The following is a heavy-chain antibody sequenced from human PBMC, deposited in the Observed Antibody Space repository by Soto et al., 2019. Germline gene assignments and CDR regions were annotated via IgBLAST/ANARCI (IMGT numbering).Heavy chain of an antibody. CDR1: GGTFSSYT. J-gene: IGHJ5*02. D-gene: IGHD3-9*01. Sequence: SVKVSCKASGGTFSSYTISWVRQAPGQGLEWMGRIIPILGIANYAQKFQGRVTITADKSTSTAYMELSSLRSEDTAVYYCARSYYDILTGYSEYNWFDPWGQGTLVTVSS. CDR3: ARSYYDILTGYSEYNWFDP. V-gene: IGHV1-69*02. CDR2: IIPILGIA.